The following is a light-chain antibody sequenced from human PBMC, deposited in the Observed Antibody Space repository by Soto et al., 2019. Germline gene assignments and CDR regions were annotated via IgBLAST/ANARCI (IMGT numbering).Light chain of an antibody. CDR1: QTVSITY. CDR2: GAS. V-gene: IGKV3-20*01. CDR3: QQYGSSPIT. Sequence: VLTQSPGTLSLSPGESATLACRASQTVSITYLTWYQQKTGQAPRILIFGASKRATGIPDRFSGSGSGTDFTLTISRLEPEDFAVYYCQQYGSSPITFGQGTRLEIK. J-gene: IGKJ5*01.